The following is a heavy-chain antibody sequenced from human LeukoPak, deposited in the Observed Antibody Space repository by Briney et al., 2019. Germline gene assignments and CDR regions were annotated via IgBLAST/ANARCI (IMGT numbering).Heavy chain of an antibody. CDR2: IYYSGST. V-gene: IGHV4-61*01. J-gene: IGHJ5*02. Sequence: SETLSLTCTVSGDSLSTDNHHWGWIRQPPGKGLEWIGYIYYSGSTNYNPSLKSRVTISVDTSKNQFSLKLSSVTAADTAVYYCARDNPRIVRSRYNWFDPWGQGTLVTVSS. CDR3: ARDNPRIVRSRYNWFDP. CDR1: GDSLSTDNHH. D-gene: IGHD2/OR15-2a*01.